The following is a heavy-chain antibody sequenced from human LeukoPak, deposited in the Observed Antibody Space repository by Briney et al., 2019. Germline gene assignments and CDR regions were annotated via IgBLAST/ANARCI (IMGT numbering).Heavy chain of an antibody. V-gene: IGHV4-34*01. CDR2: INHSGST. Sequence: PSETLSLTCAVYGGSFSGYYWSWIRQPPGKGLEWIGEINHSGSTNYNPSLKSRVTISADTSKNQFSLKLSSVTAADTAVYYCARGWGYYDSSGYYARQLDYWGQGTLVTVSS. D-gene: IGHD3-22*01. CDR3: ARGWGYYDSSGYYARQLDY. CDR1: GGSFSGYY. J-gene: IGHJ4*02.